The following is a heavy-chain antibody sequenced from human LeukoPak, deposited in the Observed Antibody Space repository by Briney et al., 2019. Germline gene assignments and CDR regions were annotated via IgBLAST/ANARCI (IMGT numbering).Heavy chain of an antibody. CDR2: INHSGST. Sequence: PSETLSLTCAVYGGSFSGYYWGWIRQPPGKGLEWIGEINHSGSTNYSPSLKSRVTISVDTSKNKFSLKLSSVTAADTAVYYCARGRVQMATTPFDYWGQGTLVTVSS. V-gene: IGHV4-34*01. D-gene: IGHD5-24*01. CDR1: GGSFSGYY. J-gene: IGHJ4*02. CDR3: ARGRVQMATTPFDY.